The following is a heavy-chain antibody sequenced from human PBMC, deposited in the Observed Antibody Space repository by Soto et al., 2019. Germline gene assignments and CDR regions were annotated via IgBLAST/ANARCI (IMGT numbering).Heavy chain of an antibody. Sequence: EVQLVESGGGLVQAGGPLRLSCAASGFTFNRYWMHWVRQAPGKGLVWVSRIKNDGSSTSYADSVKGRFSISRDNGKNTLYLQMNSLRVEDTAVYYCAKFDDDYYYMDVWGKGTTVTVSS. CDR1: GFTFNRYW. D-gene: IGHD1-1*01. CDR2: IKNDGSST. V-gene: IGHV3-74*01. J-gene: IGHJ6*03. CDR3: AKFDDDYYYMDV.